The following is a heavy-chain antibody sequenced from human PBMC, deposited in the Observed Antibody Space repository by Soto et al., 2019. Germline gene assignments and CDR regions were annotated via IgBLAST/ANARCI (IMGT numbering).Heavy chain of an antibody. D-gene: IGHD4-17*01. J-gene: IGHJ4*02. Sequence: GGSLRLSCAASGFTFSSYAMSWVRQAPGKGLDWVSTISGSGGSTYYADSVKGRFTMSRDNSKNTVYLQMNSLRAEDTAIYYCAKERQATTVTLPDYWGQGTLVTVSS. CDR1: GFTFSSYA. CDR3: AKERQATTVTLPDY. CDR2: ISGSGGST. V-gene: IGHV3-23*01.